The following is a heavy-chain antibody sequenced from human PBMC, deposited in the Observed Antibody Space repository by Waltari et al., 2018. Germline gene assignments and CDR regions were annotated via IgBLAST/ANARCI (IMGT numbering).Heavy chain of an antibody. CDR2: INQEGSQK. J-gene: IGHJ4*02. D-gene: IGHD4-4*01. Sequence: EVQLVESGGGLVQSGGSLRLSCEVSGFTLNNFWMSWVRQAPGKGLGWVANINQEGSQKYYVDSVKGRFTISRDNAKRSLYLQMNGLRADDTAVYFCAREEFSNYGMFDYWGRGTLVTVSP. CDR1: GFTLNNFW. V-gene: IGHV3-7*03. CDR3: AREEFSNYGMFDY.